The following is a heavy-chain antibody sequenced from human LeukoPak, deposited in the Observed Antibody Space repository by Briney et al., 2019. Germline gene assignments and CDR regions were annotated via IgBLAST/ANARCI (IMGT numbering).Heavy chain of an antibody. J-gene: IGHJ5*02. Sequence: ASVKVSCKASGGTFTSYGISWVRQAPGQGLEWMGWISVYNGNTNYAQKLQGRVTMTTDTSTSTAYMELRSLRSDDTAVYSCARDMKRSRARWENLGFDPWGQGTLVTVSS. CDR1: GGTFTSYG. CDR2: ISVYNGNT. CDR3: ARDMKRSRARWENLGFDP. D-gene: IGHD1-26*01. V-gene: IGHV1-18*01.